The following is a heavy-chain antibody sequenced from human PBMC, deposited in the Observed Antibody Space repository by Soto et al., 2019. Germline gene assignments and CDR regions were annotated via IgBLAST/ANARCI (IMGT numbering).Heavy chain of an antibody. CDR2: INHSGST. J-gene: IGHJ6*02. CDR3: ARLRGSRGGDSKGAIGYYYGMDV. V-gene: IGHV4-34*01. CDR1: GGSFSGYY. D-gene: IGHD2-21*01. Sequence: SDTLSLTCAVYGGSFSGYYWSWIRQPPGKGLEWIGEINHSGSTNYNPSLKSRVTISVDTSKNQFSLKLSSVTAADTAVYYCARLRGSRGGDSKGAIGYYYGMDVWGQGTTVTVSS.